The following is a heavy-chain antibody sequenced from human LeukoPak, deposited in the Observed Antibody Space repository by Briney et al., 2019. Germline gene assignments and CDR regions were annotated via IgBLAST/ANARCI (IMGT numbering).Heavy chain of an antibody. D-gene: IGHD3-10*01. CDR2: ISYDGSNN. J-gene: IGHJ1*01. CDR3: ASCYGSGNFYNRPIQH. CDR1: GFTFSSYA. V-gene: IGHV3-30-3*01. Sequence: PGRSLRLSCAASGFTFSSYAMRWVRQAPGKGLEWVAVISYDGSNNYYADSVKGRFTISRDNSKNTLYLQMNGLRAEDTAVYYCASCYGSGNFYNRPIQHWGQGTLVTVSS.